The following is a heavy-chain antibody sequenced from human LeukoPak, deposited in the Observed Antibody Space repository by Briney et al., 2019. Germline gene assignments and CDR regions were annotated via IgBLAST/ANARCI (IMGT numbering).Heavy chain of an antibody. CDR1: GFTFSSYA. Sequence: PGGSLRLSCAASGFTFSSYAMSGVRQAPGKGLEWVSGNSGSGGSTYYADSAKGRFTISRDHSKNTLHLQMNRLRPEDTAVFYCAKDGAGNLNPRIQLWSPFFDYWGQGTLVTVSS. CDR3: AKDGAGNLNPRIQLWSPFFDY. J-gene: IGHJ4*02. CDR2: NSGSGGST. V-gene: IGHV3-23*01. D-gene: IGHD5-18*01.